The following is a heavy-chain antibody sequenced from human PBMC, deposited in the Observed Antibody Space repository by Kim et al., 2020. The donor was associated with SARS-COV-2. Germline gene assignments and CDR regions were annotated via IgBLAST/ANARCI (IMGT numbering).Heavy chain of an antibody. CDR2: IYYSGST. D-gene: IGHD3-10*01. Sequence: SETLSLTCTVSGGSISSGGYYWSWIRQHPGKGLEWIGYIYYSGSTYYNPSLKSRVTISVDTSKNQFSLKLSSVTAADTAVYYCARIQGSASITIDYWGQGTLGTVSS. V-gene: IGHV4-31*03. CDR3: ARIQGSASITIDY. CDR1: GGSISSGGYY. J-gene: IGHJ4*02.